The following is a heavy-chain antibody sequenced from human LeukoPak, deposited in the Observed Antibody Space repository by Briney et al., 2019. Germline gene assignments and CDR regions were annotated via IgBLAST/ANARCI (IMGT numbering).Heavy chain of an antibody. V-gene: IGHV3-30*02. Sequence: GGSLRLSCAASGFTFSSYGMHWVRQAPGEGLEWVAFIRYDGSNKYYADSVKGRFTISRDNSKNTLYLQMNSLRAEDTAVYYCAKEGCSGGSCYNWFDPWGQGTLVTVSS. CDR1: GFTFSSYG. J-gene: IGHJ5*02. D-gene: IGHD2-15*01. CDR2: IRYDGSNK. CDR3: AKEGCSGGSCYNWFDP.